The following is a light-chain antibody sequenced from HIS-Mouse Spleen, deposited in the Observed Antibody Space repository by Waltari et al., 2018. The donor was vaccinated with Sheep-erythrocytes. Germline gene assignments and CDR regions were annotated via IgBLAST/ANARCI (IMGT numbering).Light chain of an antibody. CDR3: CSHAGSYNHV. J-gene: IGLJ1*01. V-gene: IGLV2-11*01. CDR1: SSDVGGYNY. Sequence: QSALTQPRSVSGSPGQSVTISRTGTSSDVGGYNYVYWYQQHPGKTPKPMIYDVSKRPAGVPVRFSRSKSGNPASRTISGLHAEDEADYYCCSHAGSYNHVFATGTKVTVL. CDR2: DVS.